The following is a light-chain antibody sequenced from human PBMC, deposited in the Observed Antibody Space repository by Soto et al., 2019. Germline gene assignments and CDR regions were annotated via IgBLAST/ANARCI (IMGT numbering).Light chain of an antibody. CDR1: SSEVGGYNY. V-gene: IGLV2-14*01. CDR2: EVS. J-gene: IGLJ1*01. Sequence: QSALTQPASVSGSPGQSITISCTGASSEVGGYNYVSWYQQHPGKAPKLMIYEVSNRPSGVSNRFSGSKSGNTASLTISGLQAEDEADYYCSSYSSSSPPSYVFGTGTQLTVL. CDR3: SSYSSSSPPSYV.